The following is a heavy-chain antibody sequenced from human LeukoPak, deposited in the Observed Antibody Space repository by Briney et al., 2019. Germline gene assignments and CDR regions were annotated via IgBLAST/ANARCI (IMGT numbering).Heavy chain of an antibody. J-gene: IGHJ4*02. CDR1: GDSISRYY. CDR3: AGLFSGYDPFDY. CDR2: IFYSGIS. D-gene: IGHD5-12*01. Sequence: SETLSLTCTVSGDSISRYYWSWIRQSPGKGLEWIGYIFYSGISNYNPSLKSRVTVSVDTSKNQVSLKLRSATAADTAVYYCAGLFSGYDPFDYWGQGTLVTVSS. V-gene: IGHV4-59*03.